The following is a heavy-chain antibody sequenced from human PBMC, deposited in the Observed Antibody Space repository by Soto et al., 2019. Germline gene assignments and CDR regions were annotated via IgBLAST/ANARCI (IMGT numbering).Heavy chain of an antibody. V-gene: IGHV1-3*04. Sequence: QVQLVQSGAEVKKPGASVRVSCQASGYSFNTYAIHWVRQAPGQGLEWMGWINTANGITEYSQKFQGRVTFTRDTSATTAYMDLSSLRSEDTATYYCARRYKSAGWFDPWGQGTLVTVSS. D-gene: IGHD1-1*01. CDR1: GYSFNTYA. J-gene: IGHJ5*02. CDR3: ARRYKSAGWFDP. CDR2: INTANGIT.